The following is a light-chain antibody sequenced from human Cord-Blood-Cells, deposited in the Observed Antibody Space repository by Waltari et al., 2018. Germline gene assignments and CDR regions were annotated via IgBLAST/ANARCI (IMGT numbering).Light chain of an antibody. V-gene: IGLV2-14*01. Sequence: QSALTQPASVSGSPGQSITTSCTGTSSDVGGYNYVSWYQQHPGKAPKLMIYEVSNRPSGVSNRFSGSKSDNTASLTISGLQAEDEADYYCSSYTSSSTLVFGTGTKVTAL. CDR3: SSYTSSSTLV. CDR2: EVS. J-gene: IGLJ1*01. CDR1: SSDVGGYNY.